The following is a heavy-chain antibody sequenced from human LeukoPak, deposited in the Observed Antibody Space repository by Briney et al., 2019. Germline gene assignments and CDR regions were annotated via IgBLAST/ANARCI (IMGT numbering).Heavy chain of an antibody. CDR2: IYYSGSP. Sequence: SQTLSLTCTVSGGSISSGGSFWTWIRQHPGRGLELIGHIYYSGSPYYNPSLKSRITISVDTAKNQFSLKLSSVTAADTAVYYCARGGENYTESDCYYSLDHWGQGTRVTVSS. D-gene: IGHD2-21*01. V-gene: IGHV4-31*02. CDR1: GGSISSGGSF. J-gene: IGHJ4*02. CDR3: ARGGENYTESDCYYSLDH.